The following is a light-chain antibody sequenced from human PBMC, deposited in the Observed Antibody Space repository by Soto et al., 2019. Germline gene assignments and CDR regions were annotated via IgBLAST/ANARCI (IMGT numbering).Light chain of an antibody. Sequence: EVVLTQSPGTLSLSPGERAILSCRASQSVSSSYLAWYQQKPGQAPRLLIYGASSRATGIPDRFSGSGSGTDFTLTISRLEPEDFAVYYCQRYGTSPPLTFGGGTKVDIK. CDR3: QRYGTSPPLT. CDR1: QSVSSSY. J-gene: IGKJ4*01. V-gene: IGKV3-20*01. CDR2: GAS.